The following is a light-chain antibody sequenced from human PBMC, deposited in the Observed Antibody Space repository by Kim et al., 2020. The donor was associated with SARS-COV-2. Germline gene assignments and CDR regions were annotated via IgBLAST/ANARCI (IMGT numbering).Light chain of an antibody. CDR3: QAWDSSTGGV. V-gene: IGLV3-1*01. CDR2: QDS. J-gene: IGLJ1*01. Sequence: VSPGQTASITCSGDKLGDKYACWYQQKPGQSPVLVIYQDSQRPSGIPERFSGSNSGNTATLTISGTQAMDEADYYCQAWDSSTGGVFGTGTKVTVL. CDR1: KLGDKY.